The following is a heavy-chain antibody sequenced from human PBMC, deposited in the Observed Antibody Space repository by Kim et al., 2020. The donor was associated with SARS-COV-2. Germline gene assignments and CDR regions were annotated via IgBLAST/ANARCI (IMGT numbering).Heavy chain of an antibody. D-gene: IGHD2-8*01. CDR1: GFTFRSFG. J-gene: IGHJ4*02. Sequence: GGSLRLSCAASGFTFRSFGMHWVRQAPGKGLEWVAVIWYDGSNKYYADSVKDRFTISKDNSKNMLYLQMSSLRVEDTAIYYCARARDEWYFDYCGQGTL. CDR2: IWYDGSNK. V-gene: IGHV3-33*01. CDR3: ARARDEWYFDY.